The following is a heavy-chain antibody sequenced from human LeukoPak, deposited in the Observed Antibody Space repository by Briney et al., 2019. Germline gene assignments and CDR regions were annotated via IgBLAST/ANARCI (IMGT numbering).Heavy chain of an antibody. CDR3: ARGRPSRYCSGGSCYWVYYYGMDV. Sequence: SETLSLTCTVSGGSISSGGYYWSWIRQPPGKGLEWIGYIYHSGSTYYNPSLKSRVTISVDRSKNQFSLKLSSVTAADTAVYYCARGRPSRYCSGGSCYWVYYYGMDVWGQGTTVTVSS. D-gene: IGHD2-15*01. CDR1: GGSISSGGYY. J-gene: IGHJ6*02. V-gene: IGHV4-30-2*01. CDR2: IYHSGST.